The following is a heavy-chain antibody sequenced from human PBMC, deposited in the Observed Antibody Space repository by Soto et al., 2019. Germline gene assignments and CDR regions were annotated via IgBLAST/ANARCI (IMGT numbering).Heavy chain of an antibody. CDR3: ARLGFNYDYVWGSYRHFDY. D-gene: IGHD3-16*02. Sequence: PSETLSLTCAVYGGSFSGYYWSWIRQPPGKGLEWIGEINHSGSTNYNPSLKSRVTISVDTSKNQFSLKLSSVTAADTAVYYCARLGFNYDYVWGSYRHFDYWGQGTLVTVSS. J-gene: IGHJ4*02. CDR2: INHSGST. V-gene: IGHV4-34*01. CDR1: GGSFSGYY.